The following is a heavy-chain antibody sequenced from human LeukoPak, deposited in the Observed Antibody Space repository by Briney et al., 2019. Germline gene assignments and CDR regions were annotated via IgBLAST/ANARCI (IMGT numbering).Heavy chain of an antibody. Sequence: SETLSLTXSVSGGYIRTSNYYWGWIRQPPGKGLEWIGTIYYSGRTYYNPSLQSRVTISLDTSQNQLSLQVRSVTVVDTAVYYCARFFYYDASLPPYWGQGTLVTVSS. CDR2: IYYSGRT. CDR1: GGYIRTSNYY. V-gene: IGHV4-39*01. J-gene: IGHJ4*02. D-gene: IGHD3-16*01. CDR3: ARFFYYDASLPPY.